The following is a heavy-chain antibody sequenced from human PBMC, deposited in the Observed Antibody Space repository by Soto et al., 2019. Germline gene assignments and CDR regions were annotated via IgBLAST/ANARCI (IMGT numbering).Heavy chain of an antibody. CDR2: ISHDGSDK. D-gene: IGHD3-10*01. CDR1: GFTFSSYG. Sequence: PGGSLRLSCASSGFTFSSYGMHWVRQAPGKGLEWLAVISHDGSDKYYADSVRGRFTISRDNSENTLYLQMNSLRPEDTAVYYCAKEDVWFAKDYWGQGTLVTVSS. V-gene: IGHV3-30*18. J-gene: IGHJ4*02. CDR3: AKEDVWFAKDY.